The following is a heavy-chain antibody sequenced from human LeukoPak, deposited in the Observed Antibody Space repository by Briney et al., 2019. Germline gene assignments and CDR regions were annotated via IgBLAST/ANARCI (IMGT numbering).Heavy chain of an antibody. J-gene: IGHJ3*02. Sequence: ASVKVSCKVSGYTLTELSMHWVRQAPGKGLEWMGGFDPEDGETIYAQKFQGRVTMTEDTSTDTAYMELSSLRSEDTAVYYCATAAVGATKGADAFDIWGQGTMATVSS. V-gene: IGHV1-24*01. CDR3: ATAAVGATKGADAFDI. CDR1: GYTLTELS. D-gene: IGHD1-26*01. CDR2: FDPEDGET.